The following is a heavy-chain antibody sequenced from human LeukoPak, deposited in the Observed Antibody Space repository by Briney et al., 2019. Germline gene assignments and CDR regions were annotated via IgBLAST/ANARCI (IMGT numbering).Heavy chain of an antibody. D-gene: IGHD5-24*01. CDR3: ARVVGWLQLRHFDY. CDR1: GYTFTDYY. CDR2: INPNSGGT. Sequence: ASVKVSCKASGYTFTDYYMHWVRQAPGQGLEWMGWINPNSGGTNYAQKFQGRVTMTRDTSISTAYMELSRLRSDDTAVYYCARVVGWLQLRHFDYWGQGTLVTVSS. J-gene: IGHJ4*02. V-gene: IGHV1-2*02.